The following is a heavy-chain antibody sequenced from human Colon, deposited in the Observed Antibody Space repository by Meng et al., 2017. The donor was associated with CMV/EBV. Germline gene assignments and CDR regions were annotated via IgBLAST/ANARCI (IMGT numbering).Heavy chain of an antibody. V-gene: IGHV3-74*01. D-gene: IGHD6-19*01. CDR3: AREERGSGWSADY. CDR2: VNREGSNT. CDR1: GFIFSDYW. J-gene: IGHJ4*02. Sequence: GESLKISCATSGFIFSDYWMHWVRQVPGKGLVWVSSVNREGSNTNYADSVKGRFTISRDNARNTLYLQMNSLRVEDTAVYYCAREERGSGWSADYWGQGTLVTVS.